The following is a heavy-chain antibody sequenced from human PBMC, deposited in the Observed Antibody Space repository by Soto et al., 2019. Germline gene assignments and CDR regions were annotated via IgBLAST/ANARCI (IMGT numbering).Heavy chain of an antibody. D-gene: IGHD5-18*01. CDR1: GFTFNSYA. CDR3: AREEYSYGPPVFDY. V-gene: IGHV3-30-3*01. CDR2: ISYDGSNK. J-gene: IGHJ4*02. Sequence: GGSLRLSCAASGFTFNSYAMHWVRQAPGKGLEWVAVISYDGSNKYYADSVKGRFTISRDNSKNTLYLQMNSLRAEDTAVYYCAREEYSYGPPVFDYWGQGTLVTVSS.